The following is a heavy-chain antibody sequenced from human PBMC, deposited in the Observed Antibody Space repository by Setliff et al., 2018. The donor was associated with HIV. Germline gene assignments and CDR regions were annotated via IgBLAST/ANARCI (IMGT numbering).Heavy chain of an antibody. Sequence: ASVKVSCKASGYTFIDYYIYWVRQAPGQGLEWMGWINPNSGDTDYAQKFQDRVTVTRDTSINTAYMELSRLRSDDTAVFYCACDDTTLPGVKRDYWGQGTLVTVSS. CDR2: INPNSGDT. CDR3: ACDDTTLPGVKRDY. V-gene: IGHV1-2*02. D-gene: IGHD1-1*01. CDR1: GYTFIDYY. J-gene: IGHJ4*02.